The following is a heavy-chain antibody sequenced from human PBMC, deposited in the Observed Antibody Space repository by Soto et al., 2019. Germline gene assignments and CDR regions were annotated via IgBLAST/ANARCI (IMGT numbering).Heavy chain of an antibody. J-gene: IGHJ5*01. D-gene: IGHD2-15*01. CDR1: GVSISSSY. CDR2: IYYSGST. CDR3: ARESLGYCSGGRCYSSPGWFDS. Sequence: PSETLSLTCTVSGVSISSSYRSWIRQPPGKGLEWIGYIYYSGSTNYNPSLKSRVTISVDTSKNQFSLKLSSVTAADTAVYYCARESLGYCSGGRCYSSPGWFDSWGQGTMVTVPQ. V-gene: IGHV4-59*12.